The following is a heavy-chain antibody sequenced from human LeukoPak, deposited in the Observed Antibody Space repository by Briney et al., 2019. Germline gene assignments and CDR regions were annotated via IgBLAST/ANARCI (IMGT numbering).Heavy chain of an antibody. J-gene: IGHJ4*02. Sequence: ASVKVSXKASGYTFTNYDINWVRQAAGQGLEWMGWMNPNSGDTDYVLKFRGKVTMTRDTSISTAYMELSSLTYEDSAMYYCTRSGFGGGVHFDFWGQGTPVTVSS. CDR1: GYTFTNYD. CDR2: MNPNSGDT. D-gene: IGHD3-10*01. CDR3: TRSGFGGGVHFDF. V-gene: IGHV1-8*01.